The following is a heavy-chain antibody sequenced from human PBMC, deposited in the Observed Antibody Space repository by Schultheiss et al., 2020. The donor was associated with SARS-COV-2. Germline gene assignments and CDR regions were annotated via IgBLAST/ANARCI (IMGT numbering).Heavy chain of an antibody. J-gene: IGHJ3*02. CDR1: GYTFTSYG. V-gene: IGHV1-18*01. D-gene: IGHD4-17*01. Sequence: SVKVSCKASGYTFTSYGISWVRQAPGQGLEWMGWINAGNGNTKYSQKFQGRVTMTRDTSISTAYMELSRLRSDDTAVYYCARDQRSDYGDYVDGVGGGVDIWGQGTMVTVSS. CDR3: ARDQRSDYGDYVDGVGGGVDI. CDR2: INAGNGNT.